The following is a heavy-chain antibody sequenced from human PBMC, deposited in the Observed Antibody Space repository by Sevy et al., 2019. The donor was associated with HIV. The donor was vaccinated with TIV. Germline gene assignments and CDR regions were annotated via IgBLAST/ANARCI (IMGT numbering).Heavy chain of an antibody. Sequence: GGSLRLSCAVSGFTFSSYGMSWVRQAPGKGLEWVSGISGSGSSTYYVDSVKGRFTISRDNSKNTLYLQMSSLRAEDTALYHCARRIGYDPYFDYWGQGSLVTVSS. CDR3: ARRIGYDPYFDY. D-gene: IGHD5-12*01. CDR2: ISGSGSST. J-gene: IGHJ4*02. V-gene: IGHV3-23*01. CDR1: GFTFSSYG.